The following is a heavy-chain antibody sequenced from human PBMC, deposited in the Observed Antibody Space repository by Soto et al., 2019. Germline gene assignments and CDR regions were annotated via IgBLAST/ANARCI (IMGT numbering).Heavy chain of an antibody. V-gene: IGHV4-4*02. CDR1: GVSISSNNW. J-gene: IGHJ4*02. CDR3: ARTKGSDYYDSSGYFDY. CDR2: IYHSGST. Sequence: SETLSLTCAVSGVSISSNNWWSWVRQPPGKGLEWIGEIYHSGSTNYNPSLKSRVTISVDKSKNQFSLKLNSVTAAGTAIYYCARTKGSDYYDSSGYFDYWGQGTLVT. D-gene: IGHD3-22*01.